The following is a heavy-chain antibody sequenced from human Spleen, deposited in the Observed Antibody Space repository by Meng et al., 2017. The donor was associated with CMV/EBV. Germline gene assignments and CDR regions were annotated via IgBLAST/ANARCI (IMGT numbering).Heavy chain of an antibody. CDR3: ARGIAGGSFDH. CDR1: NYSFATYV. V-gene: IGHV1-18*01. J-gene: IGHJ4*02. Sequence: ASVKVSCKTSNYSFATYVINWVRQAPGQSLEWMGWVSGHGDNTNYAQKFRDRVTMTTDTSMTTASMKLRSLRTDDTAVYYCARGIAGGSFDHWGQGTLVTVSS. CDR2: VSGHGDNT. D-gene: IGHD1-26*01.